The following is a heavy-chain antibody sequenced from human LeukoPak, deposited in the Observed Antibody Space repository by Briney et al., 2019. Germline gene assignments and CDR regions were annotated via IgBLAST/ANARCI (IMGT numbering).Heavy chain of an antibody. Sequence: PGGSLRLSCAASGFTFSSYEMNWVRQAPGKGLEWVSYISSSGSTIYYADSVKGRFTISRDNAKNSLYLQMNSLRAEDTAVYYCARESEQYYDFWSGYGSGNWFDPWGQGTLVTVSS. J-gene: IGHJ5*02. CDR3: ARESEQYYDFWSGYGSGNWFDP. CDR2: ISSSGSTI. D-gene: IGHD3-3*01. V-gene: IGHV3-48*03. CDR1: GFTFSSYE.